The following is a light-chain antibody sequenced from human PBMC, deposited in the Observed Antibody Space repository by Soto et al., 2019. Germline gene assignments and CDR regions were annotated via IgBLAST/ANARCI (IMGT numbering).Light chain of an antibody. J-gene: IGLJ2*01. V-gene: IGLV2-8*01. Sequence: QSVLTQPPSASGSPGQSVTISCTGTSSDVGGYNYVSWYQQHPGTAPKLMIYEVSKRPSGVPDRFSGSKSGNTASLTVSGLQAEDEGDYYCSSYAGSNNLVFGGGTKLTVL. CDR2: EVS. CDR3: SSYAGSNNLV. CDR1: SSDVGGYNY.